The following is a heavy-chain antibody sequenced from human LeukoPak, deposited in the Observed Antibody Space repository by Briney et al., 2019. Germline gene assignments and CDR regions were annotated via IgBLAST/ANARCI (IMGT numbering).Heavy chain of an antibody. CDR2: ISSSSSYI. CDR1: GFTFSSYS. J-gene: IGHJ6*03. CDR3: ARVGSSGWYGYYYYYYYYMDV. V-gene: IGHV3-21*01. Sequence: PGGSLRLSCAASGFTFSSYSMNWVRQAPGKGLEWVSSISSSSSYIYYADSVKGRFTISRDNAKNSLYLQMNSLRAEDTAVYYCARVGSSGWYGYYYYYYYYMDVWGKGTTVTVSS. D-gene: IGHD6-19*01.